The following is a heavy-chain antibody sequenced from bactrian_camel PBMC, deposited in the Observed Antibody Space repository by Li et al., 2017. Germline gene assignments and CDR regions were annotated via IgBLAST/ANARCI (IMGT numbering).Heavy chain of an antibody. CDR3: VDREYNRGD. Sequence: DVQLVESGGGSVQAGGSLRLSCGVSGYTSRYTANNYCMGWFRQVSGKEREGIAAINSDGTTTYADSVKGRFTISRDNAKNTLYLQLNSLEIEDTAMYYCVDREYNRGDWGQGTQVTVS. V-gene: IGHV3S42*01. CDR1: GYTSRYTANNYC. CDR2: INSDGTT. J-gene: IGHJ4*01.